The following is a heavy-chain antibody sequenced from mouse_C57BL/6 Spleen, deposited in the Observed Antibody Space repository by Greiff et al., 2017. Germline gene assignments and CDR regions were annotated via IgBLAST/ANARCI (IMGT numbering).Heavy chain of an antibody. CDR1: GYTFTSYW. J-gene: IGHJ1*03. Sequence: QVQLQQPGAELVKPGASVKLSCKASGYTFTSYWMHWVKQRPGKGLEWIGMIHPNGGSTNYNEKFKSKATLSVDKSSSTAYMQISSLTSEDSAVYYWARRVITTVVATPIYFDGWGTGTTVTVSS. D-gene: IGHD1-1*01. CDR2: IHPNGGST. CDR3: ARRVITTVVATPIYFDG. V-gene: IGHV1-64*01.